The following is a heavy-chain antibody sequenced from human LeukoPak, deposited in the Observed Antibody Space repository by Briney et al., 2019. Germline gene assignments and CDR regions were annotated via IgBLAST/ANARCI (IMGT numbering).Heavy chain of an antibody. J-gene: IGHJ3*01. D-gene: IGHD3-10*01. Sequence: GMSLRLSCAASGFTFSDYAFHWVRQAPGKGLEWVAVISYHGRNKFNADSVKGRFTISRDDSTHTLYLQMDSLRAEDTAVYYCARDRVEQGFGVNACDHWGQGTMLTLSS. CDR1: GFTFSDYA. CDR2: ISYHGRNK. V-gene: IGHV3-30*04. CDR3: ARDRVEQGFGVNACDH.